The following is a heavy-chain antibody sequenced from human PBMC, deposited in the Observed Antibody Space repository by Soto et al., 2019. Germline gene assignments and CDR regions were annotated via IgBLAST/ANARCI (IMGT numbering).Heavy chain of an antibody. CDR3: AREDCTNGVCYFDY. Sequence: GGSLRLSCAASGFTFSSYSMNWVRQAPGKGLEWVSSISSSSSYIYYADSVKGRFTISRDNAKNSLYLQMNSLRAEDTAVYYCAREDCTNGVCYFDYWGQGTLVTVSS. CDR2: ISSSSSYI. V-gene: IGHV3-21*01. D-gene: IGHD2-8*01. J-gene: IGHJ4*02. CDR1: GFTFSSYS.